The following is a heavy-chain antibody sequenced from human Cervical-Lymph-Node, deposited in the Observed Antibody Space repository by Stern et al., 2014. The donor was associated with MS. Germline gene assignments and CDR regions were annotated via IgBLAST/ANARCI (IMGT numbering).Heavy chain of an antibody. CDR1: GYTFSSYD. J-gene: IGHJ4*02. CDR2: MNPYSGNT. CDR3: ARAVRNQLLSEY. V-gene: IGHV1-8*01. Sequence: VQLVQSGAEVKKPGASVKVSCKASGYTFSSYDINWVRQASGHGLEWRGWMNPYSGNTGYAQKFKGRVSMTSDPSISTVYMELTSLTSDDTAVYFCARAVRNQLLSEYWGQGTLVTVSS. D-gene: IGHD2-2*01.